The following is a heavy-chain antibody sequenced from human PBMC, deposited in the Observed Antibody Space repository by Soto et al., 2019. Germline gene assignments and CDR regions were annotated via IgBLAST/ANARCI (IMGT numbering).Heavy chain of an antibody. CDR3: ARDMDGKDY. CDR2: IRGDGNEK. CDR1: GFTFSTYW. J-gene: IGHJ4*01. V-gene: IGHV3-7*05. Sequence: GGSLRLSCAASGFTFSTYWMSWVRQAPGKGLEWVANIRGDGNEKYCVDSVKGRFTISRDNAKNSLYLQMNSLRAEDTAVYYCARDMDGKDYWGQGTLVTVSS.